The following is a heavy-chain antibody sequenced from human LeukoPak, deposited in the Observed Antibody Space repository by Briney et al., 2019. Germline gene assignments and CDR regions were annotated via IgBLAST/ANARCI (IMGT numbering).Heavy chain of an antibody. CDR1: GFTFSGFW. CDR3: AKTRPLDSSSWSHGDY. V-gene: IGHV3-23*01. J-gene: IGHJ4*02. CDR2: ISGSGDST. Sequence: GGSLRLSCAVSGFTFSGFWMSWSRQAPGKGLEWVSAISGSGDSTYYGDSVKGRFTISRDNSKNTLYLQMNSLRAEDTAVYYCAKTRPLDSSSWSHGDYWGQGTLVTVSS. D-gene: IGHD6-13*01.